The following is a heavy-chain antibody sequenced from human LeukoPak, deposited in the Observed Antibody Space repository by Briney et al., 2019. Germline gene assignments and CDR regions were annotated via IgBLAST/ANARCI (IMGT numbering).Heavy chain of an antibody. CDR3: ASDIAAAGIRRGAFDY. CDR1: GFTFDDYA. D-gene: IGHD6-13*01. CDR2: ISWNSDSI. J-gene: IGHJ4*02. V-gene: IGHV3-9*01. Sequence: GGSLRLSCAASGFTFDDYAMHWVRQAPGKGLEWVSGISWNSDSIGYADSVKGRFTISRDNSKNTLYLQMNSLRAEDTAVYYCASDIAAAGIRRGAFDYWGQGTLVTVSS.